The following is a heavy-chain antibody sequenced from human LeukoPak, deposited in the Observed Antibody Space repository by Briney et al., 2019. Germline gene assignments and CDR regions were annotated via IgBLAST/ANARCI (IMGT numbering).Heavy chain of an antibody. J-gene: IGHJ5*02. CDR2: IYYSGST. CDR3: ARVKGVVAVNWFDP. CDR1: GGSISSGGYY. D-gene: IGHD2-15*01. Sequence: SETLSLTCTVSGGSISSGGYYWSWIRQPPGKGLEWIGYIYYSGSTNYNPSLKSRVTISVDTSKNQFSLKLSSVTAADTAVYYCARVKGVVAVNWFDPWGQGTLVTVSS. V-gene: IGHV4-61*08.